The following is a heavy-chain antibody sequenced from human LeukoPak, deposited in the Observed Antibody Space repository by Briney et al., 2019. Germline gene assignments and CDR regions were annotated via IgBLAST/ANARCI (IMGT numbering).Heavy chain of an antibody. CDR2: ISAYNGNT. D-gene: IGHD5-12*01. CDR3: ARGGKERGYSGYDEKPTDY. J-gene: IGHJ4*02. V-gene: IGHV1-18*01. Sequence: GASVKVSCKASGYTFTSYGISWVRQAPGQGLEWMGWISAYNGNTNYAQKLQGRVTMTTDASTSTAYMELRSLRSDDTAVYYCARGGKERGYSGYDEKPTDYWGQGTLVTVSS. CDR1: GYTFTSYG.